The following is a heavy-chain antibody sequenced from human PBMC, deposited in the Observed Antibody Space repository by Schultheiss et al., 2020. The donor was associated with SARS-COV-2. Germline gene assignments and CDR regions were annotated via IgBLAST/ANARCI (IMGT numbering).Heavy chain of an antibody. V-gene: IGHV1-18*04. CDR2: ISAYNGNT. CDR3: ARDGQITMVRGVVTWADY. D-gene: IGHD3-10*01. Sequence: ASVKVSCKASGYTFTSYGISWVRQAPGQGLEWMGWISAYNGNTNYAQKLQGRVTMTTDTSASTAYMELRSLGTDDTAVYYCARDGQITMVRGVVTWADYWGQGTLVTVAS. J-gene: IGHJ4*02. CDR1: GYTFTSYG.